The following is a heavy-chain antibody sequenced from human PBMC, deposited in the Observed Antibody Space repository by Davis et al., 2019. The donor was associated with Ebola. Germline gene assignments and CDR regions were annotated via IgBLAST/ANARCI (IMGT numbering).Heavy chain of an antibody. CDR1: GGSFSGYY. CDR3: AGLVAVAGVRVFDY. Sequence: GSLRLPCAVYGGSFSGYYWSWICQPPGKGLEWIGEINHSGSTNYNPSLKSRVTISVDTSKNQFSLKLSSVTAADTAVYYCAGLVAVAGVRVFDYWGQGTLVTVSS. V-gene: IGHV4-34*01. J-gene: IGHJ4*02. D-gene: IGHD6-19*01. CDR2: INHSGST.